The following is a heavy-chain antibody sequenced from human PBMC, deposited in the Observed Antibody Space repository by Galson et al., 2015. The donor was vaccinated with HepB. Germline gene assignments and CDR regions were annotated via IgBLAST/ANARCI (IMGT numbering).Heavy chain of an antibody. V-gene: IGHV3-9*01. Sequence: SLRLSCAASGFTFDDYAMHWVRQAPGKGLEWVSGISWNSGSIGYADSVKGRFTISRDNAKNSLYLQMNSLRAENTALYYCAKGANAGDNVNNGFDSWGQGTLVTVSS. CDR3: AKGANAGDNVNNGFDS. CDR1: GFTFDDYA. D-gene: IGHD2-21*02. J-gene: IGHJ5*01. CDR2: ISWNSGSI.